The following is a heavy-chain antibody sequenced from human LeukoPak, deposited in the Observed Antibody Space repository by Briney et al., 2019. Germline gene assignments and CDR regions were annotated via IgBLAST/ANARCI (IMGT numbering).Heavy chain of an antibody. CDR2: ISNSGDST. J-gene: IGHJ4*02. CDR3: VKDRCDGTTCPEV. V-gene: IGHV3-23*01. Sequence: GGSLRLSCAASGFTFTTYAMSWVRPAPGEGLEWVSGISNSGDSTYYSDSLKGRFTISRDNSKNTLHLRMSNLRADDTALYYCVKDRCDGTTCPEVWGQGTLVTVSS. CDR1: GFTFTTYA. D-gene: IGHD2-2*01.